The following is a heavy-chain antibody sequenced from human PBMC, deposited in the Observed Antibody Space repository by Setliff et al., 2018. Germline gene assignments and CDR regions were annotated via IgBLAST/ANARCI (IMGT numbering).Heavy chain of an antibody. J-gene: IGHJ3*02. CDR2: ISPYTGNT. CDR1: GYTFTNYG. Sequence: ASVKVSCKASGYTFTNYGINWVRQAPGQGLEWVGWISPYTGNTYYAPRLQGRVTLTTDTSTTTAYMELRSLRSDDTAVYYCAISSLSICSGGSCPNAFDIWGQGTMVTVSS. CDR3: AISSLSICSGGSCPNAFDI. D-gene: IGHD2-15*01. V-gene: IGHV1-18*01.